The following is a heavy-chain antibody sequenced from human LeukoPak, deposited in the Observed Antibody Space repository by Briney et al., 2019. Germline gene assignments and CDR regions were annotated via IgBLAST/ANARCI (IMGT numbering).Heavy chain of an antibody. Sequence: GGSLRLSCAASGFTFSSYAMSWVRQAPGKGLEWVSAISGNGGSTYYADSVKGRFTISRDNSKNTLYLQMNSLRAEDTAVYYCAKDRPMNIVVVPAAISWFDPWGQGTLVTVSS. CDR1: GFTFSSYA. J-gene: IGHJ5*02. V-gene: IGHV3-23*01. D-gene: IGHD2-2*01. CDR3: AKDRPMNIVVVPAAISWFDP. CDR2: ISGNGGST.